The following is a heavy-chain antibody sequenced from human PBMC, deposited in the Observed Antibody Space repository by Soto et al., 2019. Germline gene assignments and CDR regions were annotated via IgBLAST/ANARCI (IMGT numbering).Heavy chain of an antibody. CDR3: TTHPEQNFDWFLGGGGKYCYYYGMDV. D-gene: IGHD3-9*01. CDR2: IKSKTDGGTT. Sequence: LGGSLRLSCAASGFTFSNAWMNWVRQAPGKGLEWVGRIKSKTDGGTTDYAAPVKGRFTISRDDSKNTLYLQMNSLKTEDTAVYYCTTHPEQNFDWFLGGGGKYCYYYGMDVWGQGTTVTVSS. CDR1: GFTFSNAW. J-gene: IGHJ6*02. V-gene: IGHV3-15*07.